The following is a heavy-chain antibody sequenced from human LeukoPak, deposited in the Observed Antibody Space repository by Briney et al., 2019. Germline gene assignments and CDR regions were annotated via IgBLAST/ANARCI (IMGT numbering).Heavy chain of an antibody. CDR1: GFTFSSYA. CDR2: ISGSGGST. V-gene: IGHV3-23*01. CDR3: AKISSYYDFWSGYYTGNYYGMDV. J-gene: IGHJ6*02. D-gene: IGHD3-3*01. Sequence: GGSLRLSCAASGFTFSSYAMSWVRQAPGKGLEWVSAISGSGGSTYYADSVKGRFTISRDNSKNTLYLQMNSLRAEDTAVYYCAKISSYYDFWSGYYTGNYYGMDVWGQGTTVTVSS.